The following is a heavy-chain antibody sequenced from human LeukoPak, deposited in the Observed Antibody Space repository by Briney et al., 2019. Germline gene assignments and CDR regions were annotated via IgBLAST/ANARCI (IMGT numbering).Heavy chain of an antibody. CDR2: INHSGST. J-gene: IGHJ4*02. D-gene: IGHD3-10*01. V-gene: IGHV4-38-2*02. CDR1: GYSISSGYY. Sequence: PSETLSLTCTVSGYSISSGYYWGWIRQPPGKGLEWIGEINHSGSTNYNPSLKSRVTISVDTSKNQFSLKLSSVTAADTAVYYCACYHASYYSGSGSYFRYWGQGTLVTVSS. CDR3: ACYHASYYSGSGSYFRY.